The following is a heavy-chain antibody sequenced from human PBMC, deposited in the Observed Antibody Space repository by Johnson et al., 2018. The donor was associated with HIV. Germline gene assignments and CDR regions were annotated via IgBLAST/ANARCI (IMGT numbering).Heavy chain of an antibody. CDR1: GFTFSSYA. CDR3: AFIEYSSLDAFDI. V-gene: IGHV3-30*04. Sequence: QEQLVESGGGLVQPGGSLRLSCAASGFTFSSYAMHWVRQAPGKGLEWVAVISYDGSNKYYADSVKGRFTISRDNSKNTLYLQMNSLRAEDTAVYYCAFIEYSSLDAFDIWGQGTMVTVSS. CDR2: ISYDGSNK. D-gene: IGHD6-6*01. J-gene: IGHJ3*02.